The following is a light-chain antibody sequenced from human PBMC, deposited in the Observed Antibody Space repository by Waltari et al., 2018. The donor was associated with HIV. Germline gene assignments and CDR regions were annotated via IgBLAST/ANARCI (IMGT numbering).Light chain of an antibody. V-gene: IGLV2-11*01. CDR3: CSYAGTYTYVL. Sequence: QSALTQPRSVSGSPGQSVTISCTGTSSDVGGYDSVSWYLQHPGKVPKLIIYGVIKRPSGFPDRFSGSKSGNTASLTISGLQTEDDADYFCCSYAGTYTYVLFGGGTKLTVL. CDR1: SSDVGGYDS. J-gene: IGLJ3*02. CDR2: GVI.